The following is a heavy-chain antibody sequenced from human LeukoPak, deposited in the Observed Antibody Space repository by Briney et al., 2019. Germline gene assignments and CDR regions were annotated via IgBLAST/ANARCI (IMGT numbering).Heavy chain of an antibody. CDR2: INHSGST. D-gene: IGHD5-18*01. Sequence: SETLSLTCAVHGGSFSGYYWSWIRQPPGKGLEWIGEINHSGSTNYNPSLKSRVTISVDTSKNQFSLKLSSVTAADTAVYYCASRSGGGYSYGSNWFDPWGQGALVTVSS. J-gene: IGHJ5*02. V-gene: IGHV4-34*01. CDR3: ASRSGGGYSYGSNWFDP. CDR1: GGSFSGYY.